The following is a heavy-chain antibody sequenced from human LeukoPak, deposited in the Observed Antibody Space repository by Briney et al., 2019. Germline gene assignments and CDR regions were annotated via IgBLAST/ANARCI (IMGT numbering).Heavy chain of an antibody. V-gene: IGHV4-61*02. Sequence: SQTLSLTCTVPGGSISSDTYYWSWIRQPAGKGLEWIGRIYASGNSNYNASLKSRVTISIDPSKNQFSLRLNSVIATDTAVYYCAGTRRYCSGGSCYNWFDPWGQGILVTASS. D-gene: IGHD2-15*01. CDR2: IYASGNS. CDR1: GGSISSDTYY. J-gene: IGHJ5*02. CDR3: AGTRRYCSGGSCYNWFDP.